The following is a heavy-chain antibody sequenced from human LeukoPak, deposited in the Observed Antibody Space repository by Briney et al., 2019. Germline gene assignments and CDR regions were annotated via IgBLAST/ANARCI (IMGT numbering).Heavy chain of an antibody. Sequence: ASVKVSCKASGYTFTGYYMHWVRQAPGQGLEWMGWINPNSGGTNYAQKFQGRVTMTRDTSISTAYMELSRLRSDDTAVYYCARTAFRVTMVRGARYYFDYWGQGTLVTASS. CDR3: ARTAFRVTMVRGARYYFDY. V-gene: IGHV1-2*02. J-gene: IGHJ4*02. D-gene: IGHD3-10*01. CDR2: INPNSGGT. CDR1: GYTFTGYY.